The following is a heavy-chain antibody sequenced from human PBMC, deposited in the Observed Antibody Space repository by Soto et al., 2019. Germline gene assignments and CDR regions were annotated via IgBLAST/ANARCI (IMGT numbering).Heavy chain of an antibody. Sequence: GGSLRLSCAASGFTFISYSMSCVRHSPGKGLEWVSSISSSSSYIYYADSVKGRFTISRDNAKNSLYLQMNSLRAEDTAVYYCARVIYSSSSDWFDPWGQGTLVTVSS. CDR1: GFTFISYS. D-gene: IGHD6-6*01. CDR3: ARVIYSSSSDWFDP. J-gene: IGHJ5*02. CDR2: ISSSSSYI. V-gene: IGHV3-21*01.